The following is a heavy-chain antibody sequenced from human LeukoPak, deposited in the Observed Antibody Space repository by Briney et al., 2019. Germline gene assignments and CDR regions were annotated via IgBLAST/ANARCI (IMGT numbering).Heavy chain of an antibody. CDR3: ARTAKYYYGSETYYFFDY. V-gene: IGHV4-59*01. CDR1: GGSISSYY. D-gene: IGHD3-10*01. Sequence: SETLSLTCTVSGGSISSYYWSWIRQPPGKGLEWIGYIYYSGSTNYNPSLKSRVTISVDTSKNQFSLKLSSVTPADTAVYYCARTAKYYYGSETYYFFDYWGQGTLVTVSS. CDR2: IYYSGST. J-gene: IGHJ4*02.